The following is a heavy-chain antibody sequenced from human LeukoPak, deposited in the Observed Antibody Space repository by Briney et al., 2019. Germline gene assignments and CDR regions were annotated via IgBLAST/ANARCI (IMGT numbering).Heavy chain of an antibody. J-gene: IGHJ4*02. Sequence: PGGSLRLSCATSGFSFSTQEMTWVRQAPGKGLEWVSYISSNSRTIYYADSVKGRFTISRDNTRNSVFLQLNSLRVEDTGFYYCASGSYTGFDLYFDYWGQGTLVTVSS. D-gene: IGHD5-12*01. V-gene: IGHV3-48*03. CDR3: ASGSYTGFDLYFDY. CDR2: ISSNSRTI. CDR1: GFSFSTQE.